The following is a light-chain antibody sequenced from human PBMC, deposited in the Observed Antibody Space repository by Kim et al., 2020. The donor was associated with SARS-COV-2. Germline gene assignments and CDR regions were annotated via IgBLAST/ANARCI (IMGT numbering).Light chain of an antibody. Sequence: GQQVTTTGAGSSCTIGNNYVSWYHKLPGTAPKLLIYDNNKRPSGIPDLFSGSKSGTSATLGITGLQTGDEADYYCGTWDSSLSAVVFGGGTQLTVL. V-gene: IGLV1-51*01. J-gene: IGLJ2*01. CDR2: DNN. CDR1: SCTIGNNY. CDR3: GTWDSSLSAVV.